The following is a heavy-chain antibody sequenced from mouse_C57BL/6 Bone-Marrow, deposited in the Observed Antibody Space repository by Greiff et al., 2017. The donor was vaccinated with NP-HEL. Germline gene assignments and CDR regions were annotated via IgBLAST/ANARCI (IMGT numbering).Heavy chain of an antibody. V-gene: IGHV3-6*01. Sequence: EVKLQESGPGLVKPSQSLSLTCSVTGYSITSGYYWNWIRQFPGNKLEWMGYISYDGSNNYNPSLKNRISITRDTSKNQFFLKLNSVTTEDTATYYCARDRDYSNYVLYAMDYWGQGTSVTVSS. CDR3: ARDRDYSNYVLYAMDY. D-gene: IGHD2-5*01. J-gene: IGHJ4*01. CDR2: ISYDGSN. CDR1: GYSITSGYY.